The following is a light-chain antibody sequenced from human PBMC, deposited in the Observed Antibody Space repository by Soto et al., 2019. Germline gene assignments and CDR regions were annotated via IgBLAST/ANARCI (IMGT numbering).Light chain of an antibody. V-gene: IGKV1-8*01. J-gene: IGKJ1*01. CDR3: QQYYSPLWT. Sequence: AIRMTQSPSSLSASTGDRVTITCRASQGISSYLAWYQQKPGKAPKLLIYAASTLQSGVPSRFSGSGSGTDFTLTISCLQSEDFATYHCQQYYSPLWTFGQGTKVEIK. CDR1: QGISSY. CDR2: AAS.